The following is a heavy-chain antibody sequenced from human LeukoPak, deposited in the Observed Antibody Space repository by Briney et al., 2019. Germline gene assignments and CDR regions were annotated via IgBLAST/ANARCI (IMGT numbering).Heavy chain of an antibody. Sequence: RASLRLSCAASGFTFSNYAVSWVRQAPGKGREWGSTISGTAASTYYADSVKGRFTNSRDNSKNTLFLQVNNLRAEDTALYYCAKDRWYSSGGFLDHWGQGTLVTVSS. CDR1: GFTFSNYA. V-gene: IGHV3-23*01. CDR3: AKDRWYSSGGFLDH. CDR2: ISGTAAST. D-gene: IGHD6-19*01. J-gene: IGHJ4*02.